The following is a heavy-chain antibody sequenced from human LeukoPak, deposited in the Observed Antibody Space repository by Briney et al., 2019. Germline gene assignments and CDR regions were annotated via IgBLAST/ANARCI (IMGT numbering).Heavy chain of an antibody. J-gene: IGHJ4*02. CDR1: GGTFSSYA. CDR3: ASGYYYDSSGQN. D-gene: IGHD3-22*01. Sequence: GASVKVSCKASGGTFSSYAISWVRQAPGQGLEWMGRIIPILGIANYAQKFQGRVTITADKSTSTAYMELSSLRSEDTAVYYCASGYYYDSSGQNWGQGTLVTVSS. V-gene: IGHV1-69*04. CDR2: IIPILGIA.